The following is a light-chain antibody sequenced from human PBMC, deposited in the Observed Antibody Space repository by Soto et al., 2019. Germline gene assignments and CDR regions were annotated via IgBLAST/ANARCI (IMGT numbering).Light chain of an antibody. CDR2: DAS. CDR3: QQRSNWPPVT. CDR1: QSINRH. Sequence: EIVLTQSPATLSLSPGERATLSCRASQSINRHLAWYRQKPGQAPRLLIYDASNRATGIPARFSGSGSGTDFTLTSSSLEPEDVGVDYCQQRSNWPPVTFGGGNKVEIK. V-gene: IGKV3-11*01. J-gene: IGKJ4*01.